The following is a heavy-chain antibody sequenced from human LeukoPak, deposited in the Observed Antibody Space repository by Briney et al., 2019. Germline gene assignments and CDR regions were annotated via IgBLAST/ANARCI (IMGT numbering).Heavy chain of an antibody. CDR2: INPNSGGT. CDR3: ARVVRFLEWFLDY. V-gene: IGHV1-2*02. J-gene: IGHJ4*02. D-gene: IGHD3-3*01. Sequence: ASVKVSCKASGYTFTSHGISWVRQAPGQGLEWMGWINPNSGGTNYAQKFQGRVTMTRDTSISTAYMELSRLRSDDTAVYYCARVVRFLEWFLDYWGQGTLVTVSS. CDR1: GYTFTSHG.